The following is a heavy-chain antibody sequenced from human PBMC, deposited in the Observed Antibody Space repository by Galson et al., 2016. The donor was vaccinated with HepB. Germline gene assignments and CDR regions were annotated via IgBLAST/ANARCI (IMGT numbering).Heavy chain of an antibody. Sequence: SVKVSCKASGGPFSSYAFSWVRQAPGQRLEWMGGIIPSFGTAHYAQKFQGRVTITADESTTTAFMELRSLRSEDTAEYFCARNLGTPDGDHSGGAEDDYWGQGTLVTVSS. V-gene: IGHV1-69*13. CDR1: GGPFSSYA. CDR3: ARNLGTPDGDHSGGAEDDY. D-gene: IGHD2-15*01. CDR2: IIPSFGTA. J-gene: IGHJ4*02.